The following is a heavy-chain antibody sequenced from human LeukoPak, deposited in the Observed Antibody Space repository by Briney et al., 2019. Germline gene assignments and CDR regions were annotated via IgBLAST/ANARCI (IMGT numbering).Heavy chain of an antibody. CDR3: ATSAYSSSWYSNWFDP. Sequence: GASVKVSCKVSGYTLTELSMHWVRQAPGKGLEWMGGFDPEDGETIYAQKFQGRVTMTEDTSTDTAYMELSSLRSEDTAVYYCATSAYSSSWYSNWFDPWGQGTLVTVSS. CDR2: FDPEDGET. CDR1: GYTLTELS. J-gene: IGHJ5*02. D-gene: IGHD6-13*01. V-gene: IGHV1-24*01.